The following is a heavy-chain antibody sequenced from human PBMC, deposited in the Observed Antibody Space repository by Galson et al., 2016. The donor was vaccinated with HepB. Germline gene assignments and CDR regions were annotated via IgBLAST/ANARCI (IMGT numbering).Heavy chain of an antibody. CDR2: ISGGGVGT. CDR1: GFTFSSYA. V-gene: IGHV3-23*01. Sequence: SLRLSCAASGFTFSSYAMSWVRQAPGKGLEWVSAISGGGVGTYYADSVKGRFTISRDNSKNTLYLQMNSLRAEDTAVYYCPKGGYYGWGFDYWGQGTLVPVSS. CDR3: PKGGYYGWGFDY. D-gene: IGHD3-3*01. J-gene: IGHJ4*02.